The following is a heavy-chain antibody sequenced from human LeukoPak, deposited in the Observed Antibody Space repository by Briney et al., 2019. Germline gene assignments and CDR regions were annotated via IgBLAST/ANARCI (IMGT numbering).Heavy chain of an antibody. Sequence: RPGGSLRPSCAASGFSFDDLGMTWVRQVPGKGLEWVAGINWNGASTGYADSVRGRFTISRDNAKNSLYLQMNSLRAEDTALYYCARAVCPTIKFCDSSYFMDVWGKGTTVNVS. J-gene: IGHJ6*03. D-gene: IGHD6-6*01. V-gene: IGHV3-20*04. CDR3: ARAVCPTIKFCDSSYFMDV. CDR2: INWNGAST. CDR1: GFSFDDLG.